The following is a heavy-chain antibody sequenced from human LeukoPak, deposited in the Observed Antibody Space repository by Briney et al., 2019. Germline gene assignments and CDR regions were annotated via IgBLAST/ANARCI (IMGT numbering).Heavy chain of an antibody. D-gene: IGHD3-9*01. V-gene: IGHV3-53*01. CDR3: ARGPALLRYFDWSQDWFDP. J-gene: IGHJ5*02. Sequence: GGSLRLSCAASGFTVSSNYMSWVRQAPGKGLEWVSVIYSGGSTYYADSVKGRFTISRDNSKNTLYLQMNSLRAEDTAVYYCARGPALLRYFDWSQDWFDPWGQGTLVTVSS. CDR1: GFTVSSNY. CDR2: IYSGGST.